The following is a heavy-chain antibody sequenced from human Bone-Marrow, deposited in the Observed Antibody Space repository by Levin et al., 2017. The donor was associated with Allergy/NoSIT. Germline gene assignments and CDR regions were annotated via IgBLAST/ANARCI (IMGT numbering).Heavy chain of an antibody. V-gene: IGHV3-30*18. CDR1: GFTFRSYG. CDR2: ISYDGSNT. Sequence: PGGSLRLSCVVSGFTFRSYGMHWVRQAPGKGLEWVAVISYDGSNTYYADSMKGRLTISRDNSKDTLYLQINTLRAEDTAVYYCAKSANNYRYDYVRGTNRYLPSYFDYWGQGTLVTVSS. D-gene: IGHD3-16*02. J-gene: IGHJ4*02. CDR3: AKSANNYRYDYVRGTNRYLPSYFDY.